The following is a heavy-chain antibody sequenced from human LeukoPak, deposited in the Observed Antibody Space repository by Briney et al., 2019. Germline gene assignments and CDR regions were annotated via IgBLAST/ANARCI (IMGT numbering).Heavy chain of an antibody. CDR2: ILSDGSST. CDR1: GFTFSSYW. J-gene: IGHJ4*02. CDR3: ARDTNDFWSGYSKLPDY. Sequence: GGSLRLSCAASGFTFSSYWMHWVRQAPGKGPVWVSRILSDGSSTSYADSVKGRFTISRDNAKNTLYLQMNSLRAEDTAVYYCARDTNDFWSGYSKLPDYWGQGTLVTVSS. V-gene: IGHV3-74*01. D-gene: IGHD3-3*01.